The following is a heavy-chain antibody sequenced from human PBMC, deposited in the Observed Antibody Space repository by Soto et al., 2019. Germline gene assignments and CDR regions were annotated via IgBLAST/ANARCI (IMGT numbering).Heavy chain of an antibody. CDR2: INTANGNR. Sequence: QVQFVQSGAEVKKPGASVKVSCKASGYSFTKYAMHWVRQAPGQRLEWMGWINTANGNRKYSQYFQGRVTIARDTPATTVYMELSSLTSEDTAVYYCARETVESEYDILTGYPLDIWGQGTMVIVSS. CDR3: ARETVESEYDILTGYPLDI. V-gene: IGHV1-3*04. D-gene: IGHD3-9*01. J-gene: IGHJ3*02. CDR1: GYSFTKYA.